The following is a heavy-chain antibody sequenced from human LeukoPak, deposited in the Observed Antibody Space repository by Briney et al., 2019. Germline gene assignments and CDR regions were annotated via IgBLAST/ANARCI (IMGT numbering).Heavy chain of an antibody. CDR3: ARVSISGTTLVD. J-gene: IGHJ4*02. CDR1: GDPIIGNNW. D-gene: IGHD1-20*01. CDR2: IFHIGST. Sequence: SETLSLTCAVSGDPIIGNNWWSWVRQPPGKGLEWVGEIFHIGSTNCNPSLKSRVTISVDKSKNQFSLKLNSVTAADTAVYYCARVSISGTTLVDWGQGTLVTVSS. V-gene: IGHV4-4*02.